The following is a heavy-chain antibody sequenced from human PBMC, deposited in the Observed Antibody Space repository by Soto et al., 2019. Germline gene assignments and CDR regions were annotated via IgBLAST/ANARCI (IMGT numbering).Heavy chain of an antibody. CDR1: GFTFSSYG. J-gene: IGHJ6*02. V-gene: IGHV3-30*18. Sequence: PGGSLRLSCAASGFTFSSYGMDWVRQAPGKGLEWVAAISYDGSNKYYADSVKGRFTIYRDNSKNTLNLQMNSLRAEDTAVYYCSKYASHWNLSYFYGIDVWGQGTQVTVSS. CDR2: ISYDGSNK. D-gene: IGHD1-1*01. CDR3: SKYASHWNLSYFYGIDV.